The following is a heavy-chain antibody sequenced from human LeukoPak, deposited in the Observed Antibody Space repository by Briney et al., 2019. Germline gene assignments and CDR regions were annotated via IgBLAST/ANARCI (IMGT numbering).Heavy chain of an antibody. V-gene: IGHV5-51*01. J-gene: IGHJ3*02. CDR3: ATKPYPNSGSYFLAFDI. CDR1: GYSFTSYW. D-gene: IGHD1-26*01. Sequence: GESLKISCKGSGYSFTSYWIGWVRQMPGKGLEWMGIIYPGDSDTRYSPSFQGQVTISADRSISTAYLQWSSLKASDTAMYYCATKPYPNSGSYFLAFDIWGQGTMVTVSS. CDR2: IYPGDSDT.